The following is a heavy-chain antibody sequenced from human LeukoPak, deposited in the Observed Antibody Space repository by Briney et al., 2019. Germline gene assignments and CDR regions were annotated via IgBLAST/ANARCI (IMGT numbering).Heavy chain of an antibody. D-gene: IGHD3-10*01. V-gene: IGHV3-23*01. J-gene: IGHJ4*02. Sequence: PGGSLRLSCAASGFTFSSYAMSWVRQAPGKGLEWVSAISGSGGSTYYADSVKGRFTISRDNSKNTLYLQMNSLRAEDTAVYYCAKDLGYYGSGSYLDYWGQGTLVTVSS. CDR2: ISGSGGST. CDR3: AKDLGYYGSGSYLDY. CDR1: GFTFSSYA.